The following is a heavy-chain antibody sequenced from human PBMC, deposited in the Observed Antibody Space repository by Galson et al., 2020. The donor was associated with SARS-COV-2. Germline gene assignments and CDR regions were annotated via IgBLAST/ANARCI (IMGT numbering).Heavy chain of an antibody. CDR1: GGSISSYY. V-gene: IGHV4-59*13. D-gene: IGHD6-19*01. CDR2: IYYSGST. CDR3: ARETVAGLAG. Sequence: SETLSLTCTVSGGSISSYYWSWIRQPPGKGLEWIGYIYYSGSTNYNPSLKSRVTISVDTSKNQFSLKLSSVTAADTAVYYCARETVAGLAGGGQGTLVTVSS. J-gene: IGHJ4*02.